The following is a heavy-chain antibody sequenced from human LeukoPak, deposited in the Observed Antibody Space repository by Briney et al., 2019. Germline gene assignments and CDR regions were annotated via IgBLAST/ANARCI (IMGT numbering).Heavy chain of an antibody. CDR3: AREPLALRAFDI. V-gene: IGHV4-59*11. Sequence: SETLSLTCTLSGGSLRSHYWSWIRQPPGKALEWLGHIYYSGSTTYSPSLKSRLTISVDTSKNQFSLKLSSVTAADTAVYYCAREPLALRAFDIWGQGTMVTVSS. CDR2: IYYSGST. J-gene: IGHJ3*02. CDR1: GGSLRSHY. D-gene: IGHD3-3*02.